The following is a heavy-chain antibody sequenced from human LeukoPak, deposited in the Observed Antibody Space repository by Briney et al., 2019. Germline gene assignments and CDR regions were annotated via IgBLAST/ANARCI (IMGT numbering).Heavy chain of an antibody. CDR1: GGPISSYY. D-gene: IGHD6-13*01. CDR2: IYTSGST. CDR3: ARETPIAAAGTLDY. V-gene: IGHV4-4*07. Sequence: SETLSLTCTVSGGPISSYYWSWIRQPAGKGLDGIGRIYTSGSTNYNTSLKSRVTVSVDTSKNQFSLKLSSVTAADTAVYYCARETPIAAAGTLDYWGQGTLVTVSS. J-gene: IGHJ4*02.